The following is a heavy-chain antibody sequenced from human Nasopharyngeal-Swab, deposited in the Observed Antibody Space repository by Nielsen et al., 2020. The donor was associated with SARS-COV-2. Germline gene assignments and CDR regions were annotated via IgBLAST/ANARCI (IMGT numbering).Heavy chain of an antibody. CDR3: AREDYDTHYVYFQH. V-gene: IGHV3-33*08. J-gene: IGHJ1*01. Sequence: GGSLRLSCAASGFTFSSYAMHWVRQAPGKGLEWVAVIWYDGSNKYYADSVKGRFTISRDNSENTLYLQMKSLRAEDTAVYYCAREDYDTHYVYFQHWGQGTQVTVSS. CDR1: GFTFSSYA. D-gene: IGHD3-16*01. CDR2: IWYDGSNK.